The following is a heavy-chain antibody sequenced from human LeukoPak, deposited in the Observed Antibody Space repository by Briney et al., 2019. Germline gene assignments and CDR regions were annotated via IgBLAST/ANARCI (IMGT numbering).Heavy chain of an antibody. CDR2: ISYDGSNK. CDR1: GFTFSSYA. J-gene: IGHJ4*02. V-gene: IGHV3-30*01. Sequence: GGSLRLSCAASGFTFSSYAMHWVHQAPGKGLEWVAVISYDGSNKYYADSVKGRFTISRDNSKNTLYLQMNSLRAEDTAVYYCARGNRWDCSSTSCYTLPSFDYWGQGTLVTVSS. CDR3: ARGNRWDCSSTSCYTLPSFDY. D-gene: IGHD2-2*02.